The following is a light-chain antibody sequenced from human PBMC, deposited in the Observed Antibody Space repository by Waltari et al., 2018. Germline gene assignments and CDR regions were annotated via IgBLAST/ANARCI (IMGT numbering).Light chain of an antibody. J-gene: IGLJ3*02. CDR1: SSDVGGYNY. Sequence: QSALTQPASVSGSPGQSITISCTGTSSDVGGYNYVSWYQQHPGIAPKLIIYDVTKLPSGVTTLFSGSKAGNAASLIISGHQDEDEAYYYCCSYASSRTWVFGGGTKLTVL. CDR2: DVT. CDR3: CSYASSRTWV. V-gene: IGLV2-14*03.